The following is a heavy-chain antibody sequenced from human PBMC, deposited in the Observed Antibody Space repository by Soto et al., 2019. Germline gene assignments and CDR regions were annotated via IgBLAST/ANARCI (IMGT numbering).Heavy chain of an antibody. D-gene: IGHD4-17*01. J-gene: IGHJ4*02. V-gene: IGHV4-59*08. Sequence: PSETLSSTCTVSGCSISSYYWSWIRQPPGKGLEWIGYIYYSGSTNYNPSLKSRVTISVDTSKNQFSLKLSSVTAADTAVYYCARHEGYGDYVGYWGQGTLLTVSS. CDR1: GCSISSYY. CDR3: ARHEGYGDYVGY. CDR2: IYYSGST.